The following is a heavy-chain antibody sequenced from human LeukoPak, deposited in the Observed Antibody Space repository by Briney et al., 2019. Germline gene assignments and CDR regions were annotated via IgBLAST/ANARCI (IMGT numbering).Heavy chain of an antibody. CDR3: ARVGSTDGPHAFDI. D-gene: IGHD2-21*02. J-gene: IGHJ3*02. CDR1: GFTFSSYS. Sequence: GESLRLSCAASGFTFSSYSMNWVRQAPGKGLEWVSSINILSNYIYYADSVKGRFTISRDNAKNSLYVQMNSLRGEDTAVYYCARVGSTDGPHAFDIWGQGTMVTVSS. CDR2: INILSNYI. V-gene: IGHV3-21*01.